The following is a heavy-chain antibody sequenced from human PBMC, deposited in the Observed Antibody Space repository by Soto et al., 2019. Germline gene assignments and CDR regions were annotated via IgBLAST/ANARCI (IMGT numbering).Heavy chain of an antibody. V-gene: IGHV3-21*01. CDR3: VVTQVMTTVTTLGY. Sequence: GGSLRLSCAASGFTFSSYSMNWVRQAPGKGLEWVSSISSSSSYIYYADSVKGRFTISRDNAKNSLYLQMNSLRAEDTAVYYCVVTQVMTTVTTLGYWGQGTLVTVSS. D-gene: IGHD4-17*01. CDR2: ISSSSSYI. J-gene: IGHJ4*02. CDR1: GFTFSSYS.